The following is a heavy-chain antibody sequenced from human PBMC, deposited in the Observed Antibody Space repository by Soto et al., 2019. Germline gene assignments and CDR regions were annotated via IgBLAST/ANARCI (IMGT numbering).Heavy chain of an antibody. CDR2: ISTSGATR. CDR1: GFTFSTDT. Sequence: EVQLVESGGGLVQPGGSLRLSCVASGFTFSTDTMNWVRQAPGKGLEWVAHISTSGATRYYADSVKGRFTISRDNDKTSLYLQMDSVRNEDTAVYYCARFFGSGFDYWGQGTLVTVSS. J-gene: IGHJ4*02. V-gene: IGHV3-48*02. CDR3: ARFFGSGFDY. D-gene: IGHD6-19*01.